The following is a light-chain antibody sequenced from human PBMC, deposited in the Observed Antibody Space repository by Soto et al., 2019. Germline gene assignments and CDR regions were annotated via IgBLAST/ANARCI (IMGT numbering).Light chain of an antibody. CDR3: AAWDDSLNGVV. CDR1: SSNIGGNY. J-gene: IGLJ2*01. Sequence: QSVLTQPPSASGTPGQRVTISCSGSSSNIGGNYVYWYQQVPGAAPKLLVNSNNQRPSGVPDRFSGSKSGTSASLAISGLRSEDEADYHCAAWDDSLNGVVFGGGTKLTVL. CDR2: SNN. V-gene: IGLV1-47*02.